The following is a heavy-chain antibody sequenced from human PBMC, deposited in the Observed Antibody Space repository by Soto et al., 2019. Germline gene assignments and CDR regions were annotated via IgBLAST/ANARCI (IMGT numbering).Heavy chain of an antibody. D-gene: IGHD6-6*01. Sequence: QVQLVQCGAEVKMPGASVKVSCKASGYTFTDYYVHWVRQAPGQGLEWVAWINPKTGSTHYAQKFQGRVTMTRDTSINTAYMEVTSLTSDDTAVYYCARTPESAHHDYWGQGTLVTVSS. V-gene: IGHV1-2*02. CDR2: INPKTGST. J-gene: IGHJ4*02. CDR1: GYTFTDYY. CDR3: ARTPESAHHDY.